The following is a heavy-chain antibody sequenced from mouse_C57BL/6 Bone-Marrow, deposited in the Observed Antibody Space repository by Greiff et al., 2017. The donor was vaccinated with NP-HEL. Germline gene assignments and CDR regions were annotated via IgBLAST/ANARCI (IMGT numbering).Heavy chain of an antibody. CDR3: ARCDYYGSRDYAMDY. D-gene: IGHD1-1*01. CDR1: GFNIKDYY. Sequence: VQLQQSGAELVKPGASVKLSCTASGFNIKDYYMHWVKQRTEQGLEWIGRIDPEDGENKYAPKFQGKATITADTSSNTAYLQLSSLTSEDPAVYYCARCDYYGSRDYAMDYWGQGTSVTVSS. V-gene: IGHV14-2*01. J-gene: IGHJ4*01. CDR2: IDPEDGEN.